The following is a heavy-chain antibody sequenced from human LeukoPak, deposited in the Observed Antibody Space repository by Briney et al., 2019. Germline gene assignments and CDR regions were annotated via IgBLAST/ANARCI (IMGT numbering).Heavy chain of an antibody. J-gene: IGHJ4*02. CDR1: GFTFSSYG. D-gene: IGHD5-18*01. CDR2: ISATGGTT. Sequence: GGTLRLSCAASGFTFSSYGMSWVRQAPGKGLEWVSAISATGGTTYYADSVKGRFTISRDNSKNTLYLQMNSLRAEDTAVYYCAKPPYSYGYERLDYWGQGTLVTVSS. CDR3: AKPPYSYGYERLDY. V-gene: IGHV3-23*01.